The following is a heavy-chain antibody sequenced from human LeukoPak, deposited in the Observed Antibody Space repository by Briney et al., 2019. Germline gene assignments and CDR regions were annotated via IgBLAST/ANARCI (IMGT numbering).Heavy chain of an antibody. V-gene: IGHV1-46*01. CDR1: GYTFTSYY. Sequence: ASVKVSCKASGYTFTSYYMHWVRQAPGQGLEWMGIINPSGGSTSYAQKFQGRVTMTRDMSTSTAYMELSSLRSEDTAVYYCAREKPIVDQLLTDYYYYYMDVWGKGTTVTISS. CDR3: AREKPIVDQLLTDYYYYYMDV. J-gene: IGHJ6*03. D-gene: IGHD2-2*01. CDR2: INPSGGST.